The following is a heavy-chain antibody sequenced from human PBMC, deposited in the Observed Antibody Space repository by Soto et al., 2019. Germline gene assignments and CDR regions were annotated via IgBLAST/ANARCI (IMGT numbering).Heavy chain of an antibody. Sequence: ASVKVSCKASGYTFTSYGISWVRQAPGQGLEWMGWISAYNGNTNYAQKLQGRVTMTTDTSTSTAYMELRSLRSDDTAVYYCAGLRSVTTPRRCFDPCDQGPLGTVCS. D-gene: IGHD4-4*01. CDR1: GYTFTSYG. J-gene: IGHJ5*02. CDR2: ISAYNGNT. CDR3: AGLRSVTTPRRCFDP. V-gene: IGHV1-18*04.